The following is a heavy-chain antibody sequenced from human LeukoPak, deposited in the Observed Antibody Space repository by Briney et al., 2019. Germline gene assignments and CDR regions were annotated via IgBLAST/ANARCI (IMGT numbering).Heavy chain of an antibody. CDR2: LHPGDSDT. Sequence: NPGESLKISCKASGYSFTTHWIGWVRQMPGKGLEWMGILHPGDSDTRYSPSFQGQVTISADKSISTAYLQWSSLKASGTAMYYCARGDTEVAATADYWGQGILVTVSS. D-gene: IGHD6-19*01. J-gene: IGHJ4*02. CDR3: ARGDTEVAATADY. V-gene: IGHV5-51*01. CDR1: GYSFTTHW.